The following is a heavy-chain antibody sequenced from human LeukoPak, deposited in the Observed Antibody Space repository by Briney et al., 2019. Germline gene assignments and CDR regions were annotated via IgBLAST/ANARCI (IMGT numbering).Heavy chain of an antibody. CDR3: ARDEGVSFDY. CDR1: GFTFSAYN. CDR2: ISSSSNYI. Sequence: GGSLRLSCVTSGFTFSAYNMNWVRQAPGKGLEWVSCISSSSNYIYYADSVKGRFTISRDNAKNSLYLQMNSLRAEDTAVYYCARDEGVSFDYWGQGTLVTVPS. V-gene: IGHV3-21*01. J-gene: IGHJ4*02.